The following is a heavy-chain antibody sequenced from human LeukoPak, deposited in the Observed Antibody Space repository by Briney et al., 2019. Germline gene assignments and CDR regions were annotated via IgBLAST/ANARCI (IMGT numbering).Heavy chain of an antibody. Sequence: GGSLRLSCAASGFTFSSYSMNWVRQAPGKGLEWVSSISSSSSTIYYADSVKGRFTISRDNAKKSLYLQMNSLRAEDTAVYYCARGVSYIDVWGKGTTVTVSS. CDR3: ARGVSYIDV. D-gene: IGHD3-16*02. J-gene: IGHJ6*03. CDR2: ISSSSSTI. CDR1: GFTFSSYS. V-gene: IGHV3-48*01.